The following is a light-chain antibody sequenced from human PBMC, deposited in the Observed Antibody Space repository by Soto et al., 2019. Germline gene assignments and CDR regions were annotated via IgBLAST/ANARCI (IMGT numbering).Light chain of an antibody. Sequence: IVWTQSPGTLSLSPGERATLSCRASQSVSNNYLAWYQQKPGQAPRRLIYGASNRATGIPARFSGSGSGTEFTLTISSLQPEDFAVYYCQQYNSWYTFGQGTKVDIK. CDR3: QQYNSWYT. J-gene: IGKJ2*01. V-gene: IGKV3-20*01. CDR2: GAS. CDR1: QSVSNNY.